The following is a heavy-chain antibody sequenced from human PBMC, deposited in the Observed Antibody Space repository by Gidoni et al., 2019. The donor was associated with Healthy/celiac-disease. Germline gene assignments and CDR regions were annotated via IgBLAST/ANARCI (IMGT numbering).Heavy chain of an antibody. V-gene: IGHV4-34*01. J-gene: IGHJ4*02. CDR1: GGSFSGYY. D-gene: IGHD3-22*01. CDR3: ARGPGNITMIVEGPTHFDY. CDR2: INHSGST. Sequence: QVQLQQWGAGLLKPSETLSLTCAVYGGSFSGYYWSWIRQPPGKGLEWIGEINHSGSTNYNPSLKSRVTISVDTSKNQFSLKLSSVTAADTAVYYCARGPGNITMIVEGPTHFDYWGQGTLVTVSS.